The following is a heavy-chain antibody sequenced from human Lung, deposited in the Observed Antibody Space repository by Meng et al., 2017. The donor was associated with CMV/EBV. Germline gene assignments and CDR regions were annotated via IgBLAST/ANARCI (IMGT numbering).Heavy chain of an antibody. CDR2: IIPIFGTA. Sequence: YAISWVRQAPGQGLEWMVGIIPIFGTANYAQKFQGRVTITTDESTSTAYMELSSLRSEDTAVYYCARVGSPDTAMVRDYYYYGMDVWGQGTTVTVSS. J-gene: IGHJ6*02. D-gene: IGHD5-18*01. V-gene: IGHV1-69*05. CDR1: YA. CDR3: ARVGSPDTAMVRDYYYYGMDV.